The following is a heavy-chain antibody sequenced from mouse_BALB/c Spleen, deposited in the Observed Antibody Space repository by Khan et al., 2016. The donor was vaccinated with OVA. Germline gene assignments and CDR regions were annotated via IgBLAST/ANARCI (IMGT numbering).Heavy chain of an antibody. CDR2: ISYSGST. CDR3: ARTARIKY. D-gene: IGHD1-2*01. Sequence: EVQLQESGPGLAKPSQSLSLTCTVTGYSITNGYGWNWIRQFPGNKLEWMGYISYSGSTNYNPSLKRRITITRDTSKNQFFLQLNSVTTEDTATYYCARTARIKYWGQGTTLTVSS. CDR1: GYSITNGYG. J-gene: IGHJ2*01. V-gene: IGHV3-2*02.